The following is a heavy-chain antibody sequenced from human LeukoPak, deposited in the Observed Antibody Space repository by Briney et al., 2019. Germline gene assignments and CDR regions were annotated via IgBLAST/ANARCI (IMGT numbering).Heavy chain of an antibody. CDR3: ARPGQLWLPLPTNWFDP. Sequence: PGGSLRLSCAASGFTFSSYSMHWVRQAPGKGLEWVAVISYDGSNKYYADSVKGRFTISRDNSKNTLYLQMNSLRAEDTAVYYCARPGQLWLPLPTNWFDPWGQGTLVTVSS. J-gene: IGHJ5*02. CDR2: ISYDGSNK. CDR1: GFTFSSYS. V-gene: IGHV3-30*03. D-gene: IGHD5-18*01.